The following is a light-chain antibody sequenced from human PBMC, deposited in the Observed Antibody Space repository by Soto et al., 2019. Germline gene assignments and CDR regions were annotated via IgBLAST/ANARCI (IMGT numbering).Light chain of an antibody. CDR3: QQYNSYSTWT. V-gene: IGKV1-5*01. Sequence: DIQRTQSPSTLSASVGDRVTITCRASQSISSWLAWYQQKPGKAPKLLIYDASSLESGVPSRFSGSGSGTEFTLTISSLQPDDFATYYCQQYNSYSTWTFGQGTKVDI. CDR2: DAS. J-gene: IGKJ1*01. CDR1: QSISSW.